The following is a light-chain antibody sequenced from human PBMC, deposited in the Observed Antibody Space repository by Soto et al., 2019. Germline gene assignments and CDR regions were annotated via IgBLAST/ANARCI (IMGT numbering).Light chain of an antibody. CDR1: SSDVGGYNY. CDR2: DVN. V-gene: IGLV2-14*01. J-gene: IGLJ2*01. CDR3: SSYTSSNTLVV. Sequence: QSALTQPASVSGSPGQSITISCTGTSSDVGGYNYVSWYQQHPGKAPKLMIYDVNNRPSGVSNRFSGSKSGNTASLAISGLQAEDEADYYCSSYTSSNTLVVFGGGPKVTVL.